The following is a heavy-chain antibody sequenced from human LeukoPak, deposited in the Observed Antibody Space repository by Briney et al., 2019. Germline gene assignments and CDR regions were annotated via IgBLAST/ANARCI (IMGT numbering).Heavy chain of an antibody. CDR3: ARDKESGGNWFDP. CDR2: IYYSGST. V-gene: IGHV4-39*07. D-gene: IGHD3-10*01. J-gene: IGHJ5*02. Sequence: PSETLSLTCTVAGGSISSSSYYWGWIRQPPGKGLEWIGSIYYSGSTYYNPSLKSRVTISVDTSKNQFSLKLSSVTAADTAVYYCARDKESGGNWFDPWGQGTLVTVSS. CDR1: GGSISSSSYY.